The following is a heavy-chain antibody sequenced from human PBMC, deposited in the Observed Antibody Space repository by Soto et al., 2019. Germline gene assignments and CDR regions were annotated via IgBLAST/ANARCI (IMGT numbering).Heavy chain of an antibody. V-gene: IGHV1-18*01. CDR3: ARGPLALPPAMVRGVGMDV. J-gene: IGHJ6*02. CDR1: GYTFTSYV. CDR2: ISAYNGNT. Sequence: QVQLVQSGAEVKKPGASVKVSCKASGYTFTSYVISWVRQAPGQGLEWMVWISAYNGNTNHAQKLQGRVTMTTDTSTSTAYMELRSLRSDDTAVYYCARGPLALPPAMVRGVGMDVCGQGTTVTVSS. D-gene: IGHD3-10*01.